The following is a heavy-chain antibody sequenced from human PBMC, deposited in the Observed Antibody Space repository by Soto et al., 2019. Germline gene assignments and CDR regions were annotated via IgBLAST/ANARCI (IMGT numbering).Heavy chain of an antibody. Sequence: SVKVSCKASGFTFTSSAMQWVRQARGQRLEWIGWIVVGSGNTNYAQKFQERVTITRDMSTSTAYMELSSLRSEDTAVYYCAADRGCSGGSCYSNLYHMDVWGKGTTVTVSS. CDR2: IVVGSGNT. V-gene: IGHV1-58*02. J-gene: IGHJ6*03. CDR1: GFTFTSSA. D-gene: IGHD2-15*01. CDR3: AADRGCSGGSCYSNLYHMDV.